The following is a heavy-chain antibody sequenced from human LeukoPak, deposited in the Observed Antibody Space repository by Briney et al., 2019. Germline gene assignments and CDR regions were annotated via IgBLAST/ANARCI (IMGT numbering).Heavy chain of an antibody. J-gene: IGHJ4*02. CDR2: INHSGST. V-gene: IGHV4-34*01. CDR3: ARVRGVTTTDY. Sequence: SETLSLTCVVYGGSFSGYYWSWIRQPPGKGLEWIGEINHSGSTNYNPSLKSRVTISVDTSKNQFSLKLSSVTAADTAVYYCARVRGVTTTDYWGQGTLVTVSS. CDR1: GGSFSGYY. D-gene: IGHD3-10*01.